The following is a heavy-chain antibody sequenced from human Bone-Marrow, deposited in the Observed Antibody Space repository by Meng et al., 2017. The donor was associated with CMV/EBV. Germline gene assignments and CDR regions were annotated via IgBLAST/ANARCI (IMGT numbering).Heavy chain of an antibody. J-gene: IGHJ4*02. Sequence: SETLSLTCAVYGGSFSGYYWSWIRQPPGKGLEWIGEINHSGSTNYNPSLKSRVTISVDTSKNQFSLKLSSVTAADTAVYYCARHREGAIAGRSKGFDYWGQGTLVTVSS. CDR3: ARHREGAIAGRSKGFDY. D-gene: IGHD6-6*01. V-gene: IGHV4-34*01. CDR1: GGSFSGYY. CDR2: INHSGST.